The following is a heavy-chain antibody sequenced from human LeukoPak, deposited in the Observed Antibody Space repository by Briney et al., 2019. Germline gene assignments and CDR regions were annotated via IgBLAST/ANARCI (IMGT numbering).Heavy chain of an antibody. CDR3: ARGAVLRFLEWAPRAYYFDY. J-gene: IGHJ4*02. V-gene: IGHV3-23*01. D-gene: IGHD3-3*01. CDR1: GFTFSSYA. Sequence: GGSLRLSCAASGFTFSSYAMSWVRQAPGKGLEWGSAISGSGGSTYYADSVKGRFTLSRDNSKNTLYLQMNSLRAEDTAVYYCARGAVLRFLEWAPRAYYFDYWGQGTLVTVSS. CDR2: ISGSGGST.